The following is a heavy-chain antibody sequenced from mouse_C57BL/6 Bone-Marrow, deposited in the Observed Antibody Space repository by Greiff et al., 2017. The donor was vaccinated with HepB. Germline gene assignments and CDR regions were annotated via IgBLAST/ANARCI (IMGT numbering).Heavy chain of an antibody. CDR2: FYPGSGSI. CDR1: GYTFTEYT. Sequence: QVQLKESGAELVKPGASVKLSCKASGYTFTEYTIHWVKQRSGQGLEWIGWFYPGSGSIKYNEKFKDKATLTADKSSSTVYMELSRLTSEDSAVYFCALEGYYYGSFAYWGQGTLVTVSA. D-gene: IGHD1-1*01. CDR3: ALEGYYYGSFAY. J-gene: IGHJ3*01. V-gene: IGHV1-62-2*01.